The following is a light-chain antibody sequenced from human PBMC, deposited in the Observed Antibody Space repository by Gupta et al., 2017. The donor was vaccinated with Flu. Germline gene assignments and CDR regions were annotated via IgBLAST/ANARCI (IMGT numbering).Light chain of an antibody. Sequence: NFMLTQPHSVSESPGKTVTISCTRSSGSISTNYVQWYQQRPGSSPTTVIYEDNQRPSGVPDRFSGSIDSSSNSASLTISGLKTEDEADYFCQSYDSFNRYVVFGGGTKLTVL. J-gene: IGLJ2*01. CDR1: SGSISTNY. V-gene: IGLV6-57*01. CDR2: EDN. CDR3: QSYDSFNRYVV.